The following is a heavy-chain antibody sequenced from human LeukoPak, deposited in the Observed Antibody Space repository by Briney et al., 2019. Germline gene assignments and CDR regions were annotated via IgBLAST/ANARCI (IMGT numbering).Heavy chain of an antibody. CDR2: IDRDGSRI. Sequence: GGSLRLSCAVSGFTFSSYWMHWVRQAPGKGLVWVSRIDRDGSRINYADSVKGRFTISRDNGKNTLFLQMNSLRAEDAAVCYCVRGNDYGGPHYWGQGTLVTVSS. D-gene: IGHD4-23*01. CDR1: GFTFSSYW. CDR3: VRGNDYGGPHY. V-gene: IGHV3-74*01. J-gene: IGHJ4*02.